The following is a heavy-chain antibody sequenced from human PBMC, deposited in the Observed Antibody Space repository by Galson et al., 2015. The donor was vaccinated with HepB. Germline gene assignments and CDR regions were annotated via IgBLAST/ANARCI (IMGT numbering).Heavy chain of an antibody. D-gene: IGHD3-10*01. J-gene: IGHJ4*02. CDR2: ISYDGSNK. Sequence: SLRLSCAASGFTFSSYAMHWVCQAPGKGLEWVAVISYDGSNKYYADSVKGRFTISRDNSKNTLYLQMNSLRAEDTAVYYCACPSGHWGQGTLVTVSS. CDR3: ACPSGH. CDR1: GFTFSSYA. V-gene: IGHV3-30-3*01.